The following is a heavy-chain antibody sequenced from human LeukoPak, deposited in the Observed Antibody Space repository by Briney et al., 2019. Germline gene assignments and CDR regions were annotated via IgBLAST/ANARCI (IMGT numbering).Heavy chain of an antibody. CDR2: IYYSGST. CDR3: ARDRDLVSAFDY. CDR1: GGSISSSSYY. Sequence: SETLSLTCTVSGGSISSSSYYWGWIRRPPGKGLEWIGSIYYSGSTYYNPSLKSRVTISVDTSKNQFSLKLSSVTAADTAVYYCARDRDLVSAFDYWAREPWSPSPQ. V-gene: IGHV4-39*07. J-gene: IGHJ4*02. D-gene: IGHD5/OR15-5a*01.